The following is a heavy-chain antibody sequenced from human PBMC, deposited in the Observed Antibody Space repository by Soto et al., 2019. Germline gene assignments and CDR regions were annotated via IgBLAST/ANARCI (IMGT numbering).Heavy chain of an antibody. CDR3: ATLPPRIVVVVLPIPS. D-gene: IGHD2-15*01. Sequence: QVQLQQSGPRLARPSGTLSLTCVVSGGSISSTNWWTWVRQTPGKGLAWIGEVYHTGSTKYNPSLKNRVTISLDKSNTPFSLNLKSVTAADTAVYYCATLPPRIVVVVLPIPSWGQGTLVTVSS. CDR1: GGSISSTNW. J-gene: IGHJ4*02. V-gene: IGHV4-4*02. CDR2: VYHTGST.